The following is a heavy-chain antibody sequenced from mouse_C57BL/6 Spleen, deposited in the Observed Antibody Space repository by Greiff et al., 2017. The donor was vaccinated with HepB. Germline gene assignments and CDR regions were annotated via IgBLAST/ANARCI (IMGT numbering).Heavy chain of an antibody. D-gene: IGHD1-1*01. CDR2: IDPSDSYT. J-gene: IGHJ4*01. Sequence: VQLQQPGAELVKPGASVKLSCKASGYTFTSYWMQWVKQRPGQGLEWIGEIDPSDSYTNYNQKFKGKATLTVDTSSSTAYMQLSSLTSEDSAVYYCARKGITTVEAMDYWGQGTSVTVSS. CDR1: GYTFTSYW. CDR3: ARKGITTVEAMDY. V-gene: IGHV1-50*01.